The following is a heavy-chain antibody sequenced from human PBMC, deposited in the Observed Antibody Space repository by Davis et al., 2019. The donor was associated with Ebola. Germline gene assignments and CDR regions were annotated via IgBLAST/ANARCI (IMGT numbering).Heavy chain of an antibody. CDR1: GGSFSGYY. J-gene: IGHJ1*01. V-gene: IGHV4-59*01. CDR2: IYYSGST. Sequence: MPSETLSLTCAVYGGSFSGYYWSWIRQPPGKGLEWIGYIYYSGSTNYNPSLKSRVTISVDTSKNQFSLKLSSVTAADTAVYYCARVSKGNSLQHWGQGTLVTVSS. CDR3: ARVSKGNSLQH. D-gene: IGHD1-1*01.